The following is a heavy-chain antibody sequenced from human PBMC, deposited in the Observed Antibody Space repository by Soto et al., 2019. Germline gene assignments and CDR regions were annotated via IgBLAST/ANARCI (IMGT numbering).Heavy chain of an antibody. D-gene: IGHD3-9*01. V-gene: IGHV4-34*01. CDR2: VYYSGST. J-gene: IGHJ4*02. CDR3: GRLEGLATISYYFDY. CDR1: GESFSGYY. Sequence: SETLSLTCVVDGESFSGYYWTWIRQPPGKGLEWIGSVYYSGSTYYNPSLESRVTISVDKSKNQFSLKLVSLSAADTAVYYCGRLEGLATISYYFDYWGQGALVTVSS.